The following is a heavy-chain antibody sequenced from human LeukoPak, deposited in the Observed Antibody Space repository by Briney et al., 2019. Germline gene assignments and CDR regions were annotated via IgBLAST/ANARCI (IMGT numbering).Heavy chain of an antibody. CDR1: GGSINTSY. CDR3: ATKHLWSDGFDI. Sequence: SETLSLTCTVSGGSINTSYWTWIRLPAGKGLERIGRVYNSGKTDFNPSLKSRVTMSGDTSKKQVTLKLRSVTAADTAVYYCATKHLWSDGFDIWGQGRMVTVSS. V-gene: IGHV4-4*07. D-gene: IGHD2-21*01. CDR2: VYNSGKT. J-gene: IGHJ3*02.